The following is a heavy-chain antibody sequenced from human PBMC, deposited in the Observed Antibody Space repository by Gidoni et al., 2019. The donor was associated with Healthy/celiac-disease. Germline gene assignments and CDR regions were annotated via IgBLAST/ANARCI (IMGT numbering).Heavy chain of an antibody. V-gene: IGHV4-39*01. Sequence: QLHLQASVPRLLQPSETLSLTFTVPGGPFRSGSHYLGWIRQPPGKALEWSGGLYYSGRTYYSPAIRRRVTMSVDTSKNQCSLKLSSVTAADTAVYYCARDLVVAATVVVGWFDPWGQGTLVTVSS. CDR2: LYYSGRT. CDR1: GGPFRSGSHY. D-gene: IGHD2-15*01. CDR3: ARDLVVAATVVVGWFDP. J-gene: IGHJ5*02.